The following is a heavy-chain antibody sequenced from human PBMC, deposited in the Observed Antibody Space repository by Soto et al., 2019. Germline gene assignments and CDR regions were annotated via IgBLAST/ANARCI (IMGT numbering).Heavy chain of an antibody. CDR3: ARDLVVTALADYYYYGMDV. CDR1: GYTFTSYG. V-gene: IGHV1-18*01. Sequence: QVPLVQSGAEVKKPGASVKVSCKASGYTFTSYGISWVRQAPGQGLEWMGWISAYNGNTNYAQKLQGRVTMTTDTSTSTAYMELRSLRSDDTAVYYCARDLVVTALADYYYYGMDVWGQGTTVTVSS. CDR2: ISAYNGNT. J-gene: IGHJ6*02. D-gene: IGHD2-21*02.